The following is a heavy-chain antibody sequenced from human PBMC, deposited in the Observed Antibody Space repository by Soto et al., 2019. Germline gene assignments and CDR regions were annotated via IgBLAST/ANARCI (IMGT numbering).Heavy chain of an antibody. J-gene: IGHJ6*03. D-gene: IGHD5-18*01. CDR2: ISSSSSYI. CDR1: GFTSSYYS. Sequence: PGGSLRLSCAASGFTSSYYSMNWVRQAPGKGLEWVSSISSSSSYIYYADSVKGRFTISRDNAKNSLSLQMNSLRAEDTAVYYCARDTAMVIEPYYYYYYMDVWGKGTTVTVSS. CDR3: ARDTAMVIEPYYYYYYMDV. V-gene: IGHV3-21*01.